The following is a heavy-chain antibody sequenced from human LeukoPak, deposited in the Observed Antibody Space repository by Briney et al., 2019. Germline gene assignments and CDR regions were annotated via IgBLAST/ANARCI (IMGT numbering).Heavy chain of an antibody. CDR1: GGSISSYY. CDR2: IYYSGST. Sequence: SETLSLTCTVSGGSISSYYWGWIRQPPGKGLEWIGSIYYSGSTYYNPSLKSRVTISVDTSKNQFSLKLSSATAADTAVYYCARAPPYSSSATHFDYWGQGTLVTVSS. CDR3: ARAPPYSSSATHFDY. V-gene: IGHV4-39*07. D-gene: IGHD6-6*01. J-gene: IGHJ4*02.